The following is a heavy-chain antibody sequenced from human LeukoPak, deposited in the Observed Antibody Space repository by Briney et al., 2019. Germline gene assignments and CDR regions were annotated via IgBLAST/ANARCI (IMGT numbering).Heavy chain of an antibody. V-gene: IGHV4-34*01. D-gene: IGHD3-10*01. J-gene: IGHJ5*02. CDR2: IYYSGST. Sequence: SETLSLTCAVYGGSFSGYYWSWIRQPPGKGLEWIGSIYYSGSTYYNPSLKSRVTISVDTSKNQFSLKLSSVTAADTAVYYCARHISSGRYILWFGELYGWFDPWGQGTLVTVSS. CDR1: GGSFSGYY. CDR3: ARHISSGRYILWFGELYGWFDP.